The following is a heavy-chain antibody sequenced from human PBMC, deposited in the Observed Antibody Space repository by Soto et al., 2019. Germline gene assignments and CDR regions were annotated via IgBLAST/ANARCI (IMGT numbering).Heavy chain of an antibody. V-gene: IGHV2-5*01. CDR1: GFSLSTTGVG. CDR3: AHLFTLGYCDSTSCLSSFDF. Sequence: SGPTLVNPTQTLTLTCTISGFSLSTTGVGVGWLRQPPGKALEWLALIYWNDDKRYSPSLRSRLTITKDTSKNEVALTMTNMDPVDTATYYCAHLFTLGYCDSTSCLSSFDFWGQGTLVTVSS. J-gene: IGHJ4*02. D-gene: IGHD2-2*01. CDR2: IYWNDDK.